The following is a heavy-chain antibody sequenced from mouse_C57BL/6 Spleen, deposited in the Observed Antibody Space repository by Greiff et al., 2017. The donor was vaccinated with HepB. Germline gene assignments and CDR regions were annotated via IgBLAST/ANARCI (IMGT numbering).Heavy chain of an antibody. V-gene: IGHV1-82*01. CDR2: IYPGDGDT. Sequence: VKLMESGPELVKPGASVKISCKASGYAFSSSWMNWVKQRPGKGLEWIGRIYPGDGDTNYNGKFEGKATLTADKSSSTAYMQLSSLTSEDSAVYFCARRDYDDAWFAYWGQGTLVTVSA. J-gene: IGHJ3*01. D-gene: IGHD2-3*01. CDR3: ARRDYDDAWFAY. CDR1: GYAFSSSW.